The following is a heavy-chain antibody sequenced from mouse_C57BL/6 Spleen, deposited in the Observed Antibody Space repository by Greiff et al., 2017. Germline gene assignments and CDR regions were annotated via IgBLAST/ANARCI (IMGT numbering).Heavy chain of an antibody. D-gene: IGHD2-1*01. Sequence: VQLQQSGAELVKPGASVKISCKASGYAFSSYWMNWVKQRPGKGLEWIGQIYPGDGDTNYNGKFKGKATLTADKSSSTAYMRLSSLTSEDSAVYFCARGELYYGNYVDYWGQGTTLTVSS. J-gene: IGHJ2*01. V-gene: IGHV1-80*01. CDR3: ARGELYYGNYVDY. CDR2: IYPGDGDT. CDR1: GYAFSSYW.